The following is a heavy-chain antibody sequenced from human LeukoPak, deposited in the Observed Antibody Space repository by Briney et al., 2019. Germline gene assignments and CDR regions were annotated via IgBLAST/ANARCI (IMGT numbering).Heavy chain of an antibody. D-gene: IGHD2-8*01. Sequence: SETLSLTCAVYGGSFSGYYWSWIRQPPGKGLEWIGEINHSGSINYNPSLKSRVTISVDTSKNQFSLKLSSVTAADTAVYYCARGRRTAQTKNNWFDPWGQGTLVTVSS. CDR2: INHSGSI. J-gene: IGHJ5*02. CDR3: ARGRRTAQTKNNWFDP. V-gene: IGHV4-34*01. CDR1: GGSFSGYY.